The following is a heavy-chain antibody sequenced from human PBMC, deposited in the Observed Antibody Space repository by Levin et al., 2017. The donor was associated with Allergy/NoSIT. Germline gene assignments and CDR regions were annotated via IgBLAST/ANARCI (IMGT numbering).Heavy chain of an antibody. V-gene: IGHV3-30-3*01. CDR1: GFTFSSYA. J-gene: IGHJ6*02. Sequence: AGGSLRLSCAASGFTFSSYAMHWVRQAPGKGLEWVAVISYDGSNKYYADSVKGRFTISRDNSKNTLYLQMNSLRAEDTAVYYCARDLWLVLEIGYYDYVGMDGWGQGTTVTVSS. CDR2: ISYDGSNK. D-gene: IGHD6-19*01. CDR3: ARDLWLVLEIGYYDYVGMDG.